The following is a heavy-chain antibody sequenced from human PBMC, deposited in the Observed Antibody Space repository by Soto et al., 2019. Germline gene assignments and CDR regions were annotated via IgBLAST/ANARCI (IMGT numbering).Heavy chain of an antibody. CDR3: AREDSGYNYGSGSYEYWFDP. V-gene: IGHV3-13*01. Sequence: GVSLRLSCAASGFTFSSYDMHWVFQATGKGLEWVSAIGTAGDTYYPGSVKGRFTISRENAKNSLYLQMNSLRAGDTAVYYCAREDSGYNYGSGSYEYWFDPWGQGTLVTVSS. D-gene: IGHD3-10*01. J-gene: IGHJ5*02. CDR2: IGTAGDT. CDR1: GFTFSSYD.